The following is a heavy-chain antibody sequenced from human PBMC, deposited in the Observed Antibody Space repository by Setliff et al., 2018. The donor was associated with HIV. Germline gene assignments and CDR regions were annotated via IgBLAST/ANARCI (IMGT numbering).Heavy chain of an antibody. V-gene: IGHV4-59*08. D-gene: IGHD3-10*02. CDR2: ISHTGST. Sequence: TSATLSLTCTVSGGSTTNYYLGWIRPPPGKGLEWIGYISHTGSTVYKPSLRSRVAISMGMSNHRFFRELVSATRTDTGVYFCARAPPPRDCSGGFYYLDSWGQGRLVTVSS. J-gene: IGHJ4*02. CDR3: ARAPPPRDCSGGFYYLDS. CDR1: GGSTTNYY.